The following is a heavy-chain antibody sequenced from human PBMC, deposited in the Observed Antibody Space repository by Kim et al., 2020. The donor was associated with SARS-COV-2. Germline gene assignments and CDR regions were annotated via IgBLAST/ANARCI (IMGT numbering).Heavy chain of an antibody. CDR1: GFMFDDYA. CDR2: ISWNSGSI. D-gene: IGHD3-22*01. CDR3: ARDPSLDRNAFYYRYFDH. V-gene: IGHV3-9*01. J-gene: IGHJ1*01. Sequence: GGSLRLSCAASGFMFDDYAMHWVRQAPGKGLEWVSGISWNSGSIGYADSVKGRFTISRDNAKSSLYLQMNSLRAEDTAMYFCARDPSLDRNAFYYRYFDHWGQGALVTVSS.